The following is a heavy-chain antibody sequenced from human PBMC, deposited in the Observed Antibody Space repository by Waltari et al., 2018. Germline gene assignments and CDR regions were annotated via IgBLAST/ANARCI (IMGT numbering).Heavy chain of an antibody. CDR1: GGSISSDY. D-gene: IGHD6-19*01. J-gene: IGHJ4*02. CDR3: ARWGMGTVAGTRTFDY. CDR2: IYYSGST. V-gene: IGHV4-59*01. Sequence: QVQLQESGPGLVKPSETLSVTCTVSGGSISSDYWSWIRQPPGKGLEWIGYIYYSGSTNYNPSLKSRVTISVDTSKNQFSLKLSSVTAADTAEYYCARWGMGTVAGTRTFDYWGQGTLVTVSS.